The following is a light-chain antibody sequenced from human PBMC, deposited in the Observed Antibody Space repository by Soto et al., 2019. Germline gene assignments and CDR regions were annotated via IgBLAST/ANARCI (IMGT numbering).Light chain of an antibody. V-gene: IGKV3D-15*01. J-gene: IGKJ1*01. CDR2: GAS. Sequence: EIVMTQSPATLSVSPGERATLSCRASQSVSTKLAWYRQKPGQAPRLLIYGASTRATGIPERFSGSGSGTEFTLTISSLQSEDFAVYYCQQYTNWPKTFGQGTKV. CDR1: QSVSTK. CDR3: QQYTNWPKT.